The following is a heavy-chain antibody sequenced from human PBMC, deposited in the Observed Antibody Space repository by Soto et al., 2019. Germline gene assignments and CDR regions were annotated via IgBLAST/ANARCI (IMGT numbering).Heavy chain of an antibody. D-gene: IGHD2-15*01. V-gene: IGHV4-30-4*01. CDR1: GDSISTVDYF. J-gene: IGHJ5*01. Sequence: PSETLSLTCSVSGDSISTVDYFWAWIRQPPGQALEYIGYIYKSATTYYNPSFESRVAISLDMSKSQFSLNVTSVTAADTAVYFCARGRYCLTGRCFPNWFDSWGQGTLVTV. CDR3: ARGRYCLTGRCFPNWFDS. CDR2: IYKSATT.